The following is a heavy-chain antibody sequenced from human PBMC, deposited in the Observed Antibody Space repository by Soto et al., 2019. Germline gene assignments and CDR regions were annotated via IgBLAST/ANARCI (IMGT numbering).Heavy chain of an antibody. J-gene: IGHJ4*02. CDR3: ARELRRYFDWPHPLGY. D-gene: IGHD3-9*01. CDR2: IKQDGSEK. CDR1: GFTFSSYW. Sequence: PGGSLRLSCAASGFTFSSYWMSWVRQAPGKGLEWVANIKQDGSEKYYVDSVKGRFTISRDNAKNSLYLQMNSLRAEDTAVYYCARELRRYFDWPHPLGYWGQGTLVTVSS. V-gene: IGHV3-7*01.